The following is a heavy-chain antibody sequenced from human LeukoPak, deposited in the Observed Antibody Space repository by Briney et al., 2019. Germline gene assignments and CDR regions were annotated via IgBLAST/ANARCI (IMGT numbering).Heavy chain of an antibody. J-gene: IGHJ4*02. CDR3: ARVDCTNGVCYSFDY. Sequence: ASVKVSCKASGYIFTSYAISRVRQAPGQGLEWMGWISTYNGNTNYAQKLQDRVTMTTDTRTTTAYMEVRSLSSDDTAVYYCARVDCTNGVCYSFDYWGQGTLVTVSS. CDR1: GYIFTSYA. V-gene: IGHV1-18*01. CDR2: ISTYNGNT. D-gene: IGHD2-8*01.